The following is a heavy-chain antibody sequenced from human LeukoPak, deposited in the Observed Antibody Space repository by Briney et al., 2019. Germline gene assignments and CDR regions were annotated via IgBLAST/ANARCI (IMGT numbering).Heavy chain of an antibody. Sequence: GGSLRLSCAPSGFTFSDFYMSWIRQAPGKGLEWLSYISSSGTTIYYADSVKGRFTISRDNAKNSLYLQMNSLRAEDTAVYYCARERTGFYAEYWGQGTLVTVSS. D-gene: IGHD3/OR15-3a*01. CDR1: GFTFSDFY. J-gene: IGHJ4*02. CDR3: ARERTGFYAEY. V-gene: IGHV3-11*04. CDR2: ISSSGTTI.